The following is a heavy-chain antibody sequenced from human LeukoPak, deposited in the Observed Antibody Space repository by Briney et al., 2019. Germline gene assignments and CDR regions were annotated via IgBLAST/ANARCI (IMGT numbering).Heavy chain of an antibody. CDR1: GYSFTSYW. D-gene: IGHD6-13*01. V-gene: IGHV5-51*01. Sequence: GESLKISCKGSGYSFTSYWIGWVRQMPGKGLEWMGIIYPGDSDTRYSPSFQGQVTISADKSISTAYLQWSSLKASDTAMYYCARRPAPGYSSSLNWFDPWGQGTLVTVSS. CDR3: ARRPAPGYSSSLNWFDP. CDR2: IYPGDSDT. J-gene: IGHJ5*02.